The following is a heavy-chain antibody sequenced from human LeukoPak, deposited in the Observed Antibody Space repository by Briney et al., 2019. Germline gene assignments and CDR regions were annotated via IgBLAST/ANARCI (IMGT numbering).Heavy chain of an antibody. Sequence: GGSLTLSCAASGLTFSAHTMSWVRLAPGEGLEWVSYIGSTSITIYYAQSVEGRFTISRDNGKNSLYLQMSSLTVEDTAVYYCARGPLYDITGSYGLWGQGTLVTVSS. J-gene: IGHJ4*02. CDR2: IGSTSITI. CDR1: GLTFSAHT. D-gene: IGHD3-22*01. CDR3: ARGPLYDITGSYGL. V-gene: IGHV3-48*01.